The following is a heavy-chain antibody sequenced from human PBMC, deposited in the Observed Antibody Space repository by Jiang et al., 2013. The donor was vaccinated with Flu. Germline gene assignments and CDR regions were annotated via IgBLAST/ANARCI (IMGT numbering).Heavy chain of an antibody. J-gene: IGHJ3*02. V-gene: IGHV4-30-2*04. Sequence: GNTYYSPSLNSRVTISVDTSKNQFSLKLSSVTAPDTAVYYCARDPKGCITLIRSGHDDAFDMWGQGTMVTV. CDR2: GNT. CDR3: ARDPKGCITLIRSGHDDAFDM. D-gene: IGHD3-22*01.